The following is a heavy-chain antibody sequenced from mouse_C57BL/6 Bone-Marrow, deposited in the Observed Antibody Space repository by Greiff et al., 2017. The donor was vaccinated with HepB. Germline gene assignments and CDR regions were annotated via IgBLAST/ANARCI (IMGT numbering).Heavy chain of an antibody. Sequence: EVQLQESGPGLVKPSQSLSLTCSVTGYSITSGYYWNWIRQFPGNKLEWMGYISYDGSNNYNPSLKNRISITRDTSKNQFFLKLNSVTTEDTATYYCAREGAYGSSYYAMYYWGQGTSVTVSS. V-gene: IGHV3-6*01. J-gene: IGHJ4*01. D-gene: IGHD1-1*01. CDR2: ISYDGSN. CDR1: GYSITSGYY. CDR3: AREGAYGSSYYAMYY.